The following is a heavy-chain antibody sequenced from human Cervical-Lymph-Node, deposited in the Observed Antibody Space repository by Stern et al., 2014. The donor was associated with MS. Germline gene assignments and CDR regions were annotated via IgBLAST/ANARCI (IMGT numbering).Heavy chain of an antibody. CDR1: EYTHNNYL. V-gene: IGHV1-46*02. J-gene: IGHJ6*02. D-gene: IGHD2-15*01. CDR2: IHPRGAT. CDR3: AVRYCSGGRCYSVPDV. Sequence: VQLVESGSEVKKPGASVKVSCKASEYTHNNYLIHWVRQAPGQRPDWMGGIHPRGATKYPQKVQDRVTMTTDASTSTFYMELSRLRSEDTAVYYCAVRYCSGGRCYSVPDVWGQGTTVIVSS.